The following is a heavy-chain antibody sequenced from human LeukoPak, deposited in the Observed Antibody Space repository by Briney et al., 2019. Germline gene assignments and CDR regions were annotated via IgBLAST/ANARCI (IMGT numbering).Heavy chain of an antibody. CDR1: GYNFIGSW. D-gene: IGHD3-22*01. CDR2: IYPGTSDI. CDR3: ARHAYHYDSTGNH. J-gene: IGHJ5*02. V-gene: IGHV5-51*01. Sequence: GESLKISCKGSGYNFIGSWIGWVRQMPGKGLEWMGIIYPGTSDITYSSSFQGQVTLSVDKSISTAYLQWSSLKASDTAIYYCARHAYHYDSTGNHWGQGTLVTVSS.